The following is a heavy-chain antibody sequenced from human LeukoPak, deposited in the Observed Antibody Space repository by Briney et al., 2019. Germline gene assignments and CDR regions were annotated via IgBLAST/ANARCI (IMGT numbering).Heavy chain of an antibody. CDR2: ISTSSDTI. CDR1: GFTFSSYS. J-gene: IGHJ4*02. D-gene: IGHD3-10*01. V-gene: IGHV3-48*02. Sequence: GGSLRLFCAASGFTFSSYSMNWVRQAPGKGLEWVSHISTSSDTIYYADSVKGRFTISRDNAKNSLYLQMNSLRDEDTAVYYCARDDLRVSNYFDYWGQGTLVTVSS. CDR3: ARDDLRVSNYFDY.